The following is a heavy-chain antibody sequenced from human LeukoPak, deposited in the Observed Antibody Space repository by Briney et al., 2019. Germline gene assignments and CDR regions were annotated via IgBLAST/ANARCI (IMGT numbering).Heavy chain of an antibody. Sequence: GGSLRLSCAASGFTFPSYAMSWVRQAPGKGLEWVSSIVGSGGTTSYADSVKGLFTISRDNSKNTLYLLMNSLRAEDTAVYYCAKDPSYDFWSGFYPYFDYWGQGTLVTVSS. V-gene: IGHV3-23*01. D-gene: IGHD3-3*01. CDR2: IVGSGGTT. CDR3: AKDPSYDFWSGFYPYFDY. CDR1: GFTFPSYA. J-gene: IGHJ4*02.